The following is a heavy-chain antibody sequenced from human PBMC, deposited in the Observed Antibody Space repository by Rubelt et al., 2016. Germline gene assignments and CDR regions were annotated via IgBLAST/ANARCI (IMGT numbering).Heavy chain of an antibody. J-gene: IGHJ4*02. CDR2: IYYSGST. CDR3: ARRGGGSYAFDY. CDR1: GGSISSSSYY. V-gene: IGHV4-39*01. D-gene: IGHD1-26*01. Sequence: QLQLQESGPGLVKPSETLSLTCTVSGGSISSSSYYWGWIRQPPGKGLEWIGSIYYSGSTYYNPSPRSRVTISVDTSKNQFSLKLSSVTAADTAVYYCARRGGGSYAFDYWGQGTLVTVSS.